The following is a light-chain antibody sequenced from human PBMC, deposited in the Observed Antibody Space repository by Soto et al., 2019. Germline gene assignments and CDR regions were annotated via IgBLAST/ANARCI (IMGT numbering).Light chain of an antibody. CDR2: GNT. CDR1: SSNIGAGFD. J-gene: IGLJ2*01. V-gene: IGLV1-40*01. CDR3: QSYDSSLTAPVV. Sequence: QPVLTQPPSVSGAPGQRVTISCTGSSSNIGAGFDVHWYQQFPGTAPKLLIYGNTNRPSGVPDRFSGSKSGTSASLAIIGLQAEDEADYYCQSYDSSLTAPVVFGGGTKLTVL.